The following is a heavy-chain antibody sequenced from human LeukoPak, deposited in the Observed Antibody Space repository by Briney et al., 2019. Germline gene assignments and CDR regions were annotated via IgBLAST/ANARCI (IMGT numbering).Heavy chain of an antibody. J-gene: IGHJ4*02. Sequence: ASVKVSCKASGYAFTDFYIHWVRQAPGQGLEWMGWINPNSGGTTYAQKFQGRVTMTTDTSISTAYLELNGLRSDDTAVYYCARTYSSFDYWGQGTLVTVSS. CDR1: GYAFTDFY. CDR3: ARTYSSFDY. D-gene: IGHD6-19*01. CDR2: INPNSGGT. V-gene: IGHV1-2*02.